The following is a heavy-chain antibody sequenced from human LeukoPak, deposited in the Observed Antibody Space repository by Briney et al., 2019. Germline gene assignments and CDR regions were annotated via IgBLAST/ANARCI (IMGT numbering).Heavy chain of an antibody. CDR2: INTNTGNP. J-gene: IGHJ6*02. V-gene: IGHV7-4-1*02. D-gene: IGHD6-13*01. CDR1: GYTFTSYA. CDR3: ARVGEKRYSSSWFPPVYYDMDV. Sequence: GASVKVSCKASGYTFTSYAMNWVRQAPGQGLEWMGWINTNTGNPTYAQGFTGRFVFSLDTSVSTAYLQISSLKAEDTAVYYCARVGEKRYSSSWFPPVYYDMDVWGQGTTVTVSS.